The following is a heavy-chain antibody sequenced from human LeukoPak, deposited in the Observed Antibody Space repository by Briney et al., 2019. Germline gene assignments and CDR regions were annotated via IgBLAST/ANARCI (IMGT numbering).Heavy chain of an antibody. V-gene: IGHV1-18*01. CDR1: GYTFTSYG. J-gene: IGHJ3*02. CDR3: ARDPWADYDSSGYYYGGGAFDI. CDR2: ISAYNGNT. Sequence: ASVKVSCKASGYTFTSYGISWVRQAPGQGLEWMGWISAYNGNTNYAQKLQGRVTMTTDTSTSTAYMELRSLRSDDTAAYYCARDPWADYDSSGYYYGGGAFDIWGQGTMVTVSS. D-gene: IGHD3-22*01.